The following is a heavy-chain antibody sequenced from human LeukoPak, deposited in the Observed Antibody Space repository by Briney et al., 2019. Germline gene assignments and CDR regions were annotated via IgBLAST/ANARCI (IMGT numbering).Heavy chain of an antibody. CDR2: ISWNSGSI. Sequence: GRSLRLSCAASGFTFDDYAMHWVRQAPGKGLEWVSGISWNSGSIGYADSVKGRFTNSRDNAKNSLYLQMNSLRAEDTALYYCAKDAVGATDYYYYYMDVWGKGTTVTVS. CDR1: GFTFDDYA. CDR3: AKDAVGATDYYYYYMDV. D-gene: IGHD1-26*01. V-gene: IGHV3-9*01. J-gene: IGHJ6*03.